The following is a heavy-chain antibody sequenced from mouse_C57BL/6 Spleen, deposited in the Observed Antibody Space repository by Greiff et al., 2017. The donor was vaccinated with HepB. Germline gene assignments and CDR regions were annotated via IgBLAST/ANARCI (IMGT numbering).Heavy chain of an antibody. CDR1: GFTFSDYG. Sequence: EVMLVESGGGLVKPGGSLKLSCAASGFTFSDYGMHWVRQAPEKGLEWVAYISSGSSTIYYADTVKGRFTISRDNAKNTLFLQMTSLRSEDTAMYYCARGGLGYYAMDYWGQGTSVTVSS. J-gene: IGHJ4*01. CDR3: ARGGLGYYAMDY. CDR2: ISSGSSTI. V-gene: IGHV5-17*01. D-gene: IGHD4-1*01.